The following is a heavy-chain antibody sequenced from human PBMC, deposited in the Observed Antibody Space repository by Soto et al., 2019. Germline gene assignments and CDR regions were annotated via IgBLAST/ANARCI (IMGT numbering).Heavy chain of an antibody. V-gene: IGHV3-66*01. J-gene: IGHJ6*03. Sequence: EVQLVESGGGLVQPGGSLRLSCAASAFTISSNYMSWVRQAPGKGLEWVSVIYSGGNTYYADSVKGRFTISRDNSKNTVFLQMNRLRAEDTAVYYCARAPLAARENYYMDVWGKGTTVTVSS. CDR2: IYSGGNT. CDR1: AFTISSNY. D-gene: IGHD6-6*01. CDR3: ARAPLAARENYYMDV.